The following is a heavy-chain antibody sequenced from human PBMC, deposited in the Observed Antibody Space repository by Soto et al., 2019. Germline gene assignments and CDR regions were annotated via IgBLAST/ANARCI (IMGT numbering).Heavy chain of an antibody. Sequence: SETLSLTCTVSGGSISTYYWSWIRQPPGKGLEWIGYIYYRGSTNYNTSLKRRITISVDTSKNQISLKLRSETTADTAVYYCSRGDYGSGSYYKGGYYGMDVWGQGTTVTVS. CDR3: SRGDYGSGSYYKGGYYGMDV. CDR2: IYYRGST. V-gene: IGHV4-59*01. D-gene: IGHD3-10*01. CDR1: GGSISTYY. J-gene: IGHJ6*02.